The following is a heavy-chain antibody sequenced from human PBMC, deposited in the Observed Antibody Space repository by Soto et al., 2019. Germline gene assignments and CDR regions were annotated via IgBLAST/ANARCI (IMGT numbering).Heavy chain of an antibody. J-gene: IGHJ4*02. CDR2: ISYDGSNK. D-gene: IGHD6-25*01. V-gene: IGHV3-30*04. CDR1: GFTFSSYA. CDR3: ARAAQASPRDYFDY. Sequence: GGSLRLSCVASGFTFSSYAMHWVRQAPGKGLEWVAVISYDGSNKYYADSVKGRFTISRDNSKNTLYLQMNSLRAEDTAVYYCARAAQASPRDYFDYWGQGTLVTVSS.